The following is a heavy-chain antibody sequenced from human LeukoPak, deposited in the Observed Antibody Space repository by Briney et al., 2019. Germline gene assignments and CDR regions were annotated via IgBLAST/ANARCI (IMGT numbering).Heavy chain of an antibody. J-gene: IGHJ4*02. CDR3: ARRRIFGGADY. V-gene: IGHV4-39*01. D-gene: IGHD3-16*01. Sequence: SETLSLTCTVSGGSISSSSYYWGWIRQPPGKGLEWIGSIYYSGSTYCNPSLKSRVTISVDTSKNQFSLKLSSVTAADTAVYYCARRRIFGGADYWGQGTLVTVSS. CDR1: GGSISSSSYY. CDR2: IYYSGST.